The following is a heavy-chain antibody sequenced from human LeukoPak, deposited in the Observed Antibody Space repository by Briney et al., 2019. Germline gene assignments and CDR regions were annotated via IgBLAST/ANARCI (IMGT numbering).Heavy chain of an antibody. CDR2: ISGSGGST. CDR1: GFTFSSYA. V-gene: IGHV3-23*01. Sequence: GGSLRLSCAASGFTFSSYAMSWVRQAPGKGLEWVSAISGSGGSTYYADSVKGRFTISRDNSKNTLYLQMNGLRAEDTAVYYCAKHGTYDFWSGYPAYFDYWGQGTLVTVSS. D-gene: IGHD3-3*01. J-gene: IGHJ4*02. CDR3: AKHGTYDFWSGYPAYFDY.